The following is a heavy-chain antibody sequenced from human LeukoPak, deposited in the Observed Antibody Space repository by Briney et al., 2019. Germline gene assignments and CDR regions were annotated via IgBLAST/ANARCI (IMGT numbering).Heavy chain of an antibody. Sequence: GGSLRLSCAASGFTVSSNYMSWVRQAPGKGLGWVSDIHSGGSTSYADSVKGRFTISRDNSKNTVFLQMNSLRAEDTALYYCATCSSGWYYFDYWGQGTLVTVSS. CDR1: GFTVSSNY. V-gene: IGHV3-53*01. CDR3: ATCSSGWYYFDY. CDR2: IHSGGST. J-gene: IGHJ4*02. D-gene: IGHD6-19*01.